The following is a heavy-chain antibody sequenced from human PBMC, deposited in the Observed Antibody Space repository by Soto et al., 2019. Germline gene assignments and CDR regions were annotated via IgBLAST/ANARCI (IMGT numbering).Heavy chain of an antibody. V-gene: IGHV3-48*03. CDR3: VRETMRASAAASLEY. CDR2: ISVSGNSM. Sequence: XGSLRLSCAAFGFTFSTYELNWVRQAPGRGLEGIAYISVSGNSMKYAESVKGRFTISRDNAENSLHLHMSNLRVDDTDLYFCVRETMRASAAASLEYWGQGTQVTVAS. CDR1: GFTFSTYE. J-gene: IGHJ4*02.